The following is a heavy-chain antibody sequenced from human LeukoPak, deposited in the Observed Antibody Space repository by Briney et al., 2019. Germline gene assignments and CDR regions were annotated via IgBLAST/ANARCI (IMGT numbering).Heavy chain of an antibody. J-gene: IGHJ5*02. V-gene: IGHV3-21*01. CDR3: ARERCSGGSCYLNWFDP. Sequence: PGGSLRLSCAASGFTFSSYSMNWVRQAPGKGLEWVSSISSSSSYIYYADSVKGRFTISRDNAKNSLYLQTNSLRAEDTAVYYCARERCSGGSCYLNWFDPWGQGTLVTVSS. CDR2: ISSSSSYI. D-gene: IGHD2-15*01. CDR1: GFTFSSYS.